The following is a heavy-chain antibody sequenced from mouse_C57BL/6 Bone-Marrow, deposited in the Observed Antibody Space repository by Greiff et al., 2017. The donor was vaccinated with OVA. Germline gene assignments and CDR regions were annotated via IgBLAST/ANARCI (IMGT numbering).Heavy chain of an antibody. V-gene: IGHV5-9-1*02. CDR1: GFTFSSYA. Sequence: EVKLVESGEGLVKPGGSLKLSCAASGFTFSSYAMSWVRQTPEKRLEWVAYISSGGDYIYYADPVKGRFTISRDNARNTLYLQMSSLKSEDTAMYYCTRDPAYYSNYAWFAYWGQGTLVTVSA. D-gene: IGHD2-5*01. J-gene: IGHJ3*01. CDR2: ISSGGDYI. CDR3: TRDPAYYSNYAWFAY.